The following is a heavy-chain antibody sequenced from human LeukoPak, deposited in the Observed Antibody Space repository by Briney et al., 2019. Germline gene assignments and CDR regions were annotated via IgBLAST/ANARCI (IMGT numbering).Heavy chain of an antibody. J-gene: IGHJ4*02. CDR1: GGSFSDYY. CDR3: AGSIAARLDY. CDR2: INHSGST. D-gene: IGHD6-6*01. Sequence: ASETLSLTCAVYGGSFSDYYWSCVRQPPGKGLEWIGEINHSGSTNYNPSLKSRVTISVDTSKNQFSLKLSSVTAADTAVYYCAGSIAARLDYWGQGTLVTVSS. V-gene: IGHV4-34*01.